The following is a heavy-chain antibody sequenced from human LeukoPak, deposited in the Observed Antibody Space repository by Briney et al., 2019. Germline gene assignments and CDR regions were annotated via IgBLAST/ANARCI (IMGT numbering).Heavy chain of an antibody. Sequence: GSLRLSCAASGFTFDDYAMHWVRQAPGKGLEWVSLISWDGGSTYYADSVKGRFTISRDNSKNSLHLQMNSLRAEDTALYYCAKDIGEGNYGGLDYWGQGTLVTVSS. V-gene: IGHV3-43D*03. CDR3: AKDIGEGNYGGLDY. CDR2: ISWDGGST. CDR1: GFTFDDYA. J-gene: IGHJ4*02. D-gene: IGHD4-23*01.